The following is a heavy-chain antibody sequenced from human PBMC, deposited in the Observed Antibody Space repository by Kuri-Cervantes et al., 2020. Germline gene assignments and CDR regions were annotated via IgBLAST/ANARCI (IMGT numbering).Heavy chain of an antibody. Sequence: ASVKVSCKASGYTFTSYGISWVRQAPGQGLEWMGWINPNSGGTNYAQKFQGRVTMTRDTSISTAYMELSRLRSDDTAVYYCARGGYGSGSYYYYGMDVWGQGTTVTVSS. D-gene: IGHD3-10*01. V-gene: IGHV1-2*02. CDR2: INPNSGGT. J-gene: IGHJ6*02. CDR1: GYTFTSYG. CDR3: ARGGYGSGSYYYYGMDV.